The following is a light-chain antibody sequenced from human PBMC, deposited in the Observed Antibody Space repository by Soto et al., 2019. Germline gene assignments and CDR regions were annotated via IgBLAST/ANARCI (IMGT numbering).Light chain of an antibody. CDR1: ADVSSSY. J-gene: IGKJ1*01. Sequence: EIVLTQSPATLSFSPGERATLSCGASADVSSSYLAWYQHKPGLAPRLLIYDASSRATGIPDRFSGSGSGTDFTLTISRLEPDDFAVYCCQRYGGFGQGTKVDIK. CDR3: QRYGG. CDR2: DAS. V-gene: IGKV3D-20*01.